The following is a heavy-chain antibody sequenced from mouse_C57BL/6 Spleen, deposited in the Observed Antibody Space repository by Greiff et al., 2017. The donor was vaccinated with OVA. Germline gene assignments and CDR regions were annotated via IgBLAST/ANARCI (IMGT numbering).Heavy chain of an antibody. CDR1: GYTFTSYW. V-gene: IGHV1-52*01. Sequence: QVQLQQPGAELVRPGSSVKLSCKASGYTFTSYWMHWVKQRPIQGLEWIGNIDPSDSETHYNQKFKDKATLTVDKSSSTAYMQLSSLTSEDSAVYYCARWGDYDGGAGVAYWGQGTLVTVSA. J-gene: IGHJ3*01. CDR2: IDPSDSET. CDR3: ARWGDYDGGAGVAY. D-gene: IGHD2-4*01.